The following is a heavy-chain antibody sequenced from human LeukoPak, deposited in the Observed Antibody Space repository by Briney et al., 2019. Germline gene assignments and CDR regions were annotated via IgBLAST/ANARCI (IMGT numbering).Heavy chain of an antibody. Sequence: PGGSLRLSCAASGFTVSSNYMSWVRQAPGKGLEWVSVIYSGGSTYYVDSVKGRFTISRDNSKNTLYLQMNSLRAEDTAVYYCAREAYYDSSGLDAFDIWGQGTMVTVSS. CDR1: GFTVSSNY. D-gene: IGHD3-22*01. V-gene: IGHV3-53*01. CDR3: AREAYYDSSGLDAFDI. J-gene: IGHJ3*02. CDR2: IYSGGST.